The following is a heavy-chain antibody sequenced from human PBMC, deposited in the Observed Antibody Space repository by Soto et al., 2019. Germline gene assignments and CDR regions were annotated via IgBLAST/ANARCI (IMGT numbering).Heavy chain of an antibody. CDR2: IYYSGST. J-gene: IGHJ5*02. CDR1: GGSISSGGYY. CDR3: ARDRAAAGGIDP. Sequence: PSETLSLTCTVSGGSISSGGYYWSWIRQHPGKGLEWIGYIYYSGSTYYNPSLKSRVTISVDTSKNQFSLKLSSVTAADTAVYYCARDRAAAGGIDPWGQGTLVTVSS. D-gene: IGHD6-13*01. V-gene: IGHV4-61*08.